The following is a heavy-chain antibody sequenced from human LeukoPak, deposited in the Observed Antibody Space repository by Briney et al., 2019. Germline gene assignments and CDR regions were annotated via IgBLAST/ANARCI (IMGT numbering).Heavy chain of an antibody. CDR3: ARVESSAFDY. CDR2: IKEDGSEK. V-gene: IGHV3-7*01. D-gene: IGHD6-6*01. CDR1: GFAFSIYW. Sequence: GGSLRLSCAASGFAFSIYWMTWVRQAPGKGLVWVANIKEDGSEKYYVDSVKGRFTISRDTAKNSLYLQMNSLRAEDTAVYYCARVESSAFDYWGQGTLVTVSS. J-gene: IGHJ4*02.